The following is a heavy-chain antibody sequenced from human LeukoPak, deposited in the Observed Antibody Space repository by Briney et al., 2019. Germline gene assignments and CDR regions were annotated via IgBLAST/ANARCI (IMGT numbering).Heavy chain of an antibody. Sequence: PGGSLRLSCAASGFTFSNAWMSWVRQAPGKGLEWVGRIKSKTDGGTTDYAAPVKGRFTISRDDSKNTLYLQMNSLKTEDTAVYYCARAKAEYQLLYASYFDYWGQGTLVTVSS. CDR2: IKSKTDGGTT. CDR3: ARAKAEYQLLYASYFDY. CDR1: GFTFSNAW. D-gene: IGHD2-2*02. J-gene: IGHJ4*02. V-gene: IGHV3-15*01.